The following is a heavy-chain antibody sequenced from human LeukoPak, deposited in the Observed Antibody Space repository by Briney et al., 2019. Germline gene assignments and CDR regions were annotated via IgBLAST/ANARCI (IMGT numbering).Heavy chain of an antibody. CDR3: AREGREGYNYPALDF. CDR2: MKHDGIEK. J-gene: IGHJ4*02. D-gene: IGHD5-24*01. V-gene: IGHV3-7*05. Sequence: GWSLRLSCAASGFTFGSYWMTWVRQAPGKGLEWVANMKHDGIEKYYVDSVKGRFTISRDNGKNSLYLQMNSLRAEDTAVYYCAREGREGYNYPALDFWGQGILVTVSS. CDR1: GFTFGSYW.